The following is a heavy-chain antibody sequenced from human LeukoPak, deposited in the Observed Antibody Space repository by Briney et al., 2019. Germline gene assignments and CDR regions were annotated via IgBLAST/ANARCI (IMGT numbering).Heavy chain of an antibody. D-gene: IGHD3-10*01. CDR2: ISGSGGST. J-gene: IGHJ4*02. CDR3: AKGDYGSGSYSYDY. CDR1: GFTFSSYA. Sequence: GGSLRLSCAASGFTFSSYAMSWVRQAPGKGLEWVSAISGSGGSTYYADSVKGRFTISRDNSKNTLYLQMNSLRAEDTAVYYCAKGDYGSGSYSYDYWGQGTLVTVSS. V-gene: IGHV3-23*01.